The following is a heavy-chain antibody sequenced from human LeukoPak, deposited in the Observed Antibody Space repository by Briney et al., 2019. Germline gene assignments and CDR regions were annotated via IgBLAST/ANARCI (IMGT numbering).Heavy chain of an antibody. CDR1: GFTFSNYG. CDR3: AKDIGTLRGYSYGYN. V-gene: IGHV3-33*06. CDR2: IWYDGSNK. Sequence: GGSLRLSCAASGFTFSNYGMHWVRQAPGKGLEWVAVIWYDGSNKYHAESVKGRFTISRDNSKNTLYLQMNSLRAEDTAVYYCAKDIGTLRGYSYGYNWGQGTLVTVSS. J-gene: IGHJ4*02. D-gene: IGHD5-18*01.